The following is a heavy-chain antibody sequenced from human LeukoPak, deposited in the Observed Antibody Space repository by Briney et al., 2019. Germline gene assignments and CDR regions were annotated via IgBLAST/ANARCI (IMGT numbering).Heavy chain of an antibody. CDR1: GGSISSHY. J-gene: IGHJ2*01. Sequence: SETLSLTCTVPGGSISSHYWSWIRHPAGKRLEWLGRIWTTGSTAYNPSYKSRLTMSMDKSKNQFSLTLTSMTAADTAVYYCARVRAYANFVGSFDLWGRGALVTVSS. CDR2: IWTTGST. V-gene: IGHV4-4*07. CDR3: ARVRAYANFVGSFDL. D-gene: IGHD1-26*01.